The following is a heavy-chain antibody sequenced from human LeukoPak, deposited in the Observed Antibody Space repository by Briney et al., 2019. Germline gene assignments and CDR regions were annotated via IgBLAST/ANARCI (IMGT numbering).Heavy chain of an antibody. V-gene: IGHV1-18*01. Sequence: ASVKVSCKSSGYTFSSYGITWVRQAPGQGLEWMGWISAYNGYTDYSQKLQGRVTMTTDTSTSTVYMELRSLRSDDTAVYYCARDKAPYCSSTSCYLHWSDPWGQGTLVTVSS. J-gene: IGHJ5*02. CDR2: ISAYNGYT. CDR1: GYTFSSYG. CDR3: ARDKAPYCSSTSCYLHWSDP. D-gene: IGHD2-2*01.